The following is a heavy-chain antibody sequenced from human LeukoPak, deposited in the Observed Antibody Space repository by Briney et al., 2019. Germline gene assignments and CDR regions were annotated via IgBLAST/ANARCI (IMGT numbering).Heavy chain of an antibody. CDR2: ISSSSRTI. V-gene: IGHV3-48*01. D-gene: IGHD1-14*01. J-gene: IGHJ5*01. CDR3: AKASPRGGFDS. Sequence: GGSLRLSCAASDLTFSTFTMHWVRQAPGKGLEWLSSISSSSRTINYADSVQGRFTVSRDNANSSMFLQMNELRREDTAVYYCAKASPRGGFDSWGQGTLVTVSS. CDR1: DLTFSTFT.